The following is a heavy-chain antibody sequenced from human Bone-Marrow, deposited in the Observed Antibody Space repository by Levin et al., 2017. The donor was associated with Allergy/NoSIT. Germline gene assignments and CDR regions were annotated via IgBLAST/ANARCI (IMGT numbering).Heavy chain of an antibody. D-gene: IGHD2-15*01. CDR1: GGSVAGYW. CDR3: ASIVVSSALIDP. V-gene: IGHV4-59*02. J-gene: IGHJ5*02. CDR2: MHDSGGA. Sequence: GSLRLSCSVSGGSVAGYWWTWIRQSPGKGLEWLAYMHDSGGAKYNPSLRSRVTMSVDTSKNQFYLKVNSVTAADTAIYYCASIVVSSALIDPWGQGILVTVSS.